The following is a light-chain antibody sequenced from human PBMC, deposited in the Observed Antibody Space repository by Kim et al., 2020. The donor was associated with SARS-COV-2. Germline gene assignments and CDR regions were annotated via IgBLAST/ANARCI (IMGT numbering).Light chain of an antibody. CDR2: GAS. CDR3: QQYGSSPRT. CDR1: QRRRSSI. J-gene: IGKJ1*01. V-gene: IGKV3-20*01. Sequence: SPGERGTLSCRARQRRRSSILAWYQQKPGQAPRLLIYGASSRATGSPDRFSGSGSGTDFILTISRLEPEDFAVYYCQQYGSSPRTFGQGTKVDIK.